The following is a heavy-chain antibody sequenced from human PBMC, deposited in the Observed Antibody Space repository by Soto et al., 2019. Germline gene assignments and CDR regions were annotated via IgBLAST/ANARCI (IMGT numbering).Heavy chain of an antibody. D-gene: IGHD7-27*01. J-gene: IGHJ4*02. CDR1: GGSFSGYY. V-gene: IGHV4-34*01. CDR2: INHSGST. CDR3: ARGWGRIFDY. Sequence: QVQLQQWGAGLLKPSETLSLTCAVYGGSFSGYYWNWIRQPPGKGLEWIGEINHSGSTNYNPSLKSRVTISVDTSKNQFSLKLSSVTAAAPAGYYCARGWGRIFDYWGQGTLVTVSS.